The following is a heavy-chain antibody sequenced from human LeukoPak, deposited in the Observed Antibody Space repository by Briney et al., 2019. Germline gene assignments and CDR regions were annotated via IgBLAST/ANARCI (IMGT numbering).Heavy chain of an antibody. Sequence: GESLKISCKRSGYSFTSYWIGWVRQMPGKGLEWMGIIYPGDSDTRYSPSFQGQVTISADKSISTAYLQWSSLKASDTAMYYCARHGVYCSSTSCYLDVWGQGTTVTVSS. V-gene: IGHV5-51*01. CDR3: ARHGVYCSSTSCYLDV. CDR2: IYPGDSDT. CDR1: GYSFTSYW. D-gene: IGHD2-2*01. J-gene: IGHJ6*02.